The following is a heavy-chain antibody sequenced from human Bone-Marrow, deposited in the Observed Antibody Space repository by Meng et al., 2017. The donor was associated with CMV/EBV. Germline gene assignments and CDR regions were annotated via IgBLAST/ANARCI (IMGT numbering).Heavy chain of an antibody. CDR1: GVTFSSYT. Sequence: SVKVSCKASGVTFSSYTISWVRQAPGQGLEWMGWIIPILGIANYAQKFQGRVTITADKSTSTAYMELSSLRSEDTAVYYCARDRGEWLNAFDIWGQGTMVTVSS. D-gene: IGHD3-3*01. J-gene: IGHJ3*02. V-gene: IGHV1-69*10. CDR2: IIPILGIA. CDR3: ARDRGEWLNAFDI.